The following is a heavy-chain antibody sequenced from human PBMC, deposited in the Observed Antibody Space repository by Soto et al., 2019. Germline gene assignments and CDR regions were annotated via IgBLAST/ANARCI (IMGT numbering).Heavy chain of an antibody. V-gene: IGHV4-61*01. CDR3: ARESSHSQHDD. J-gene: IGHJ4*02. CDR1: GGSVSSGNYF. D-gene: IGHD6-13*01. CDR2: ISYSGST. Sequence: LSLTCTVSGGSVSSGNYFWSWIRQPPGKGLEWIGHISYSGSTNYYPSLKSRVSMSLDTSKNQFSLKLRSVTAADTAVYYCARESSHSQHDDWGQGTLVTVSS.